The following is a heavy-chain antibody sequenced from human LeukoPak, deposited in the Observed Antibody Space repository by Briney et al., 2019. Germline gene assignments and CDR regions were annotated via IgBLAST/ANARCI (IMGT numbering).Heavy chain of an antibody. Sequence: PGGSLRLSCAASGFTFSSYAMNWVRQAPGKGLEWVSYINSGGTTIYYADSVKGRFTISRDNAKNSLYLQMNSLRAEDTAVYYCASRAAVGTADYWGQGTLVTVS. D-gene: IGHD6-13*01. CDR3: ASRAAVGTADY. J-gene: IGHJ4*02. CDR2: INSGGTTI. V-gene: IGHV3-48*01. CDR1: GFTFSSYA.